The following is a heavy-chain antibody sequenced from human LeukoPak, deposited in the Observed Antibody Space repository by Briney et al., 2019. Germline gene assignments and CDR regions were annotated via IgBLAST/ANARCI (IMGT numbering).Heavy chain of an antibody. CDR2: IKQNGSET. J-gene: IGHJ4*02. V-gene: IGHV3-7*01. CDR1: GFTFSGYW. Sequence: AGGSLRLSCAASGFTFSGYWMSWVRQAPGKGLEWVANIKQNGSETFYADSVRGRFTISRDNAKNPQYLQMNSLRVEDTAVYYCARWANSIDYWGQGALVTVSS. D-gene: IGHD5-18*01. CDR3: ARWANSIDY.